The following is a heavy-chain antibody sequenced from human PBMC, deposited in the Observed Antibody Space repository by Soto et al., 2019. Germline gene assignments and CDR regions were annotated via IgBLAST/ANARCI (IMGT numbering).Heavy chain of an antibody. Sequence: EVHLVESGGGLVKPGGSLRLSCVASGFAFSDYSFTWVRQVPGKGLEWVSSLSSTTTYIHYADSVTGRFTIFRDNTKNSVYLQMDSLRAEDTAIYYCARGEWVGDPMFDYWGQGTLVTVSS. D-gene: IGHD2-21*02. CDR3: ARGEWVGDPMFDY. CDR2: LSSTTTYI. CDR1: GFAFSDYS. J-gene: IGHJ4*02. V-gene: IGHV3-21*01.